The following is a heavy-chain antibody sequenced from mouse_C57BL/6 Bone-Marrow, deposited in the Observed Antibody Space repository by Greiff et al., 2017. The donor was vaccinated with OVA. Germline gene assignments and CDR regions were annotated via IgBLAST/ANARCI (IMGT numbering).Heavy chain of an antibody. Sequence: EVKLVESGGGLVQPGGSLKLSCAASGFTFSDYYMYWVRQTPEKRLEWVAYISNGGGSTYYPDTVKGRFTISSDNAKNTLYLQMSRLKSEDTAMYYCARHESPGSSYVGTYFDVWGTGTTVTVSS. CDR3: ARHESPGSSYVGTYFDV. J-gene: IGHJ1*03. V-gene: IGHV5-12*01. CDR2: ISNGGGST. CDR1: GFTFSDYY. D-gene: IGHD1-1*01.